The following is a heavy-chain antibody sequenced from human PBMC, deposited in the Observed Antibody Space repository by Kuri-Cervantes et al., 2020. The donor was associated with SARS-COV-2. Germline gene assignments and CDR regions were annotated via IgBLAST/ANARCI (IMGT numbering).Heavy chain of an antibody. V-gene: IGHV3-48*01. D-gene: IGHD2-2*02. CDR1: GFTFSSYS. CDR2: ISSSSSTI. CDR3: ARDPSENLVVPAAILGGISNNWFDP. Sequence: GGSLRLSCAASGFTFSSYSMNWVRQAPGKGLEWVSYISSSSSTIYYADSVKGRFTISRDNAKNSLYLQMNSLRAEDTAVYYCARDPSENLVVPAAILGGISNNWFDPWGQGTLVTVSS. J-gene: IGHJ5*02.